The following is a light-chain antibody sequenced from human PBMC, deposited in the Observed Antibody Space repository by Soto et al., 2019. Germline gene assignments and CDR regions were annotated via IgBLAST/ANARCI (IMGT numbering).Light chain of an antibody. V-gene: IGKV3-15*01. CDR1: LTMNNN. CDR2: GAS. J-gene: IGKJ1*01. CDR3: QQYNERPPWT. Sequence: EIVMTQSPATLSVSPGESVTLSCRASLTMNNNIAWYQHKPGQAPRLLIFGASSRATGVPGRFSGSGFGTEFTLSISSLLSEYFAVYYCQQYNERPPWTFGQGTTVEMK.